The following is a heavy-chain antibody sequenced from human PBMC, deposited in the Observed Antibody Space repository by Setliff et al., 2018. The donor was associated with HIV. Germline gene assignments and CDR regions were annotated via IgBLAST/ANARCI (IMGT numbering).Heavy chain of an antibody. V-gene: IGHV1-69*10. J-gene: IGHJ4*02. D-gene: IGHD5-12*01. CDR2: IIPILGIA. CDR3: AIDVVGGWLRPMPDF. CDR1: GGTFRSYG. Sequence: SVKVSCKASGGTFRSYGISWVRQAPGQGLEWMGGIIPILGIANYAQKFQGRVTITADKSTSTAYMELSGLRSEDTAVYYCAIDVVGGWLRPMPDFWGPGTLVT.